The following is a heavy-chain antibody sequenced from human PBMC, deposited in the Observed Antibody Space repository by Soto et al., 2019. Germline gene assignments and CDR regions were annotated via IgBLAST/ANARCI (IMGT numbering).Heavy chain of an antibody. V-gene: IGHV3-11*01. J-gene: IGHJ6*03. D-gene: IGHD6-6*01. CDR3: ARPVAARVDYYYMDV. CDR2: ISSSGSTI. CDR1: GFTFSDYY. Sequence: PGGSLRLSCAASGFTFSDYYMSWIRQAPGKGLEWVSYISSSGSTIYYADSVKGRFTISRDNAKNSLYLQMNSLRAEDTAVYYCARPVAARVDYYYMDVWGKGTTVTVSS.